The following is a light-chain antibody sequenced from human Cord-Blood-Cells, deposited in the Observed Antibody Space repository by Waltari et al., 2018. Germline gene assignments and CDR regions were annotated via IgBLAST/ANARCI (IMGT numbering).Light chain of an antibody. Sequence: IEIIQTQSSATVSLSAGVTATCRSSQSISSYLNLYQQKPGQAHKLLIYAASSLQSGVPSRFSGSGSGTDFTLTISSLQPEDFATYYCQQSYSTPWTFGQGTKVEIK. CDR3: QQSYSTPWT. V-gene: IGKV1-39*01. J-gene: IGKJ1*01. CDR1: QSISSY. CDR2: AAS.